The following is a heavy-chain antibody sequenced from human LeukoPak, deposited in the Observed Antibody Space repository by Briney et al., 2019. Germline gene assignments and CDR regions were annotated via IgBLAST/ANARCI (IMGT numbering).Heavy chain of an antibody. D-gene: IGHD3-3*01. V-gene: IGHV4-59*01. Sequence: SETLSLTCTVSGGSINSDFWTWIRQPPGKGREVIGNVYYSGTTNYNPSLQSRVSISVDTSKSQFFLKLTSVTAADTAVYYCAREVVLLSTFGVAPRGTWVDPWGQGTLVTVSS. J-gene: IGHJ5*02. CDR2: VYYSGTT. CDR1: GGSINSDF. CDR3: AREVVLLSTFGVAPRGTWVDP.